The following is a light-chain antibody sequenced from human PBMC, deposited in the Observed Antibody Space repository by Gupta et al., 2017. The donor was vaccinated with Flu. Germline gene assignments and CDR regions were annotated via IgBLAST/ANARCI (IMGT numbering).Light chain of an antibody. Sequence: GGYNIGSNSVNWYQHNPGAAPRLLVNSDNDRHSGVPDRFSASNSGTTDTMPTNRLQAEDEADYYCMAWDPRRKRWVFGGGTKLTVL. CDR2: SDN. CDR1: GYNIGSNS. CDR3: MAWDPRRKRWV. V-gene: IGLV1-44*01. J-gene: IGLJ3*02.